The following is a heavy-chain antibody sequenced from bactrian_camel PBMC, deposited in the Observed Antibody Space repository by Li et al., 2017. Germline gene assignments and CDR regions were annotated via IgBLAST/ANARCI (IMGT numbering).Heavy chain of an antibody. V-gene: IGHV3S54*01. D-gene: IGHD3*01. J-gene: IGHJ4*01. CDR1: GHSRGSNC. Sequence: HVQLVESGGGSVQAGGSLRLSCKVSGHSRGSNCVGWYRLPPGRAPAERERVAAIYTGGSSSAYYADSVKGRFTISTDNAKYTVYLQMNSLKEEDTAMYYCAVDAPWYKECVIRRAPELGVRGQGTQVT. CDR2: IYTGGSSSA.